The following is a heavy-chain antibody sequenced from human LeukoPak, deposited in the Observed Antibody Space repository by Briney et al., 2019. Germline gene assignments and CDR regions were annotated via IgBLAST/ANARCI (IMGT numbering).Heavy chain of an antibody. CDR2: IYSGGTA. J-gene: IGHJ4*02. CDR1: GFTVSSNY. D-gene: IGHD6-19*01. Sequence: PGGSLRLSCAASGFTVSSNYMGWVRQAPGKGLDWVSVIYSGGTAYYADSVKGRFTISRDSSKNILHLQMDSLTVDDTALYYCARGSSLAAVARGFHYWGQGTLVTVSS. CDR3: ARGSSLAAVARGFHY. V-gene: IGHV3-66*02.